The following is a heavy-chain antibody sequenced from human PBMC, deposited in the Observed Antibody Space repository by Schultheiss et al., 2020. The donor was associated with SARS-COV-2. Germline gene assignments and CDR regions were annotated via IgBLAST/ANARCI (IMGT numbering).Heavy chain of an antibody. Sequence: GGSLRLSCAASGFTFSSYSMNWVRQAPGKGLEWVSSISSSSSYIYYADSVKGRFTISRDNAKNSLYLQMNSLRAEDTAVYYCARDRWLDVYYYYGMDVWGQGTTVTVSS. V-gene: IGHV3-21*01. CDR3: ARDRWLDVYYYYGMDV. J-gene: IGHJ6*02. D-gene: IGHD3/OR15-3a*01. CDR1: GFTFSSYS. CDR2: ISSSSSYI.